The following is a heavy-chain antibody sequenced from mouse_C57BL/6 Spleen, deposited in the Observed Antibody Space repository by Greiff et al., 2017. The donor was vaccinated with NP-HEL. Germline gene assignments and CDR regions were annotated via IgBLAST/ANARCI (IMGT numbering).Heavy chain of an antibody. CDR3: ARNSPYYDYDGRSYFDV. D-gene: IGHD2-4*01. CDR1: GFSLTSYG. Sequence: VQLQQSGPGLVQPSQSLSITCTVSGFSLTSYGVHWVRQSPGKGLEWLGVIWSGGSTDYNAAFISRLSISKDNSKSQVFFKINSLQADDTAIYYCARNSPYYDYDGRSYFDVWGTGTTVTVSS. V-gene: IGHV2-2*01. J-gene: IGHJ1*03. CDR2: IWSGGST.